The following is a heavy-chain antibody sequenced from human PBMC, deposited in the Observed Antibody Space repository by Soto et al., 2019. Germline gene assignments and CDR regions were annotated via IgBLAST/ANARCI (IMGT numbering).Heavy chain of an antibody. J-gene: IGHJ4*02. D-gene: IGHD3-10*01. CDR1: GFTFSSYG. CDR2: ISYDGSNK. V-gene: IGHV3-30*18. Sequence: QVQLVESGGGVVQPGRSLRLSCAASGFTFSSYGMHWVRQAPGKGLEWVAVISYDGSNKYYADSVKGRFTISRDNSKNTLYLQMNSLRAEDTAVYYCAKDAGVRGVKSSLGYWGQGTLVTVSS. CDR3: AKDAGVRGVKSSLGY.